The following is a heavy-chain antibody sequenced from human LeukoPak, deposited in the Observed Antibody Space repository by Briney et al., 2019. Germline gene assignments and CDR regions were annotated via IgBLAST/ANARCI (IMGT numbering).Heavy chain of an antibody. D-gene: IGHD5-18*01. CDR3: ARDASDTAMGS. CDR2: INQDGSET. J-gene: IGHJ5*02. V-gene: IGHV3-7*01. Sequence: GGSLRLSCEASGFTFTNYWMGWVRQAPGKGLEWVANINQDGSETYFVDSVKGRFTISRDNAKNSLNLQMNSLRDEDTAVYYCARDASDTAMGSWGQGTLVTVSS. CDR1: GFTFTNYW.